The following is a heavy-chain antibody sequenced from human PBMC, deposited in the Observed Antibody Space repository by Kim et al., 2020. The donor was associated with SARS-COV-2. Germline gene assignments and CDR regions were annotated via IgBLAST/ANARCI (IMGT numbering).Heavy chain of an antibody. CDR3: AKDLGVVEPPAIGVPGWTGRTPVAGAFDL. D-gene: IGHD2-2*01. Sequence: GGSLRLSCAASGFTFSNYGMHWVRQAPGKGLEWVSVISYDGSKKYYVDSVKGRFIISRDNSKNTLFLQMNSLRPEDTAVYYCAKDLGVVEPPAIGVPGWTGRTPVAGAFDLWGQGTMLTVSS. J-gene: IGHJ3*01. CDR2: ISYDGSKK. V-gene: IGHV3-30*18. CDR1: GFTFSNYG.